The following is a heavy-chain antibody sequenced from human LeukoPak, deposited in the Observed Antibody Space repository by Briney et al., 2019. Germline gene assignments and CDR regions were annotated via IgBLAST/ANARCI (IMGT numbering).Heavy chain of an antibody. Sequence: SETLSLTCTVSGVSISSINAYWGWIRQPPGNGLGCIVSIDDMGNTYYKASRKRRFSISIDTAKHQFSLRLTSVTAADTAVYYCARQTGSGLFILPGGQGTLVTVSS. V-gene: IGHV4-39*01. D-gene: IGHD3/OR15-3a*01. J-gene: IGHJ4*02. CDR1: GVSISSINAY. CDR3: ARQTGSGLFILP. CDR2: IDDMGNT.